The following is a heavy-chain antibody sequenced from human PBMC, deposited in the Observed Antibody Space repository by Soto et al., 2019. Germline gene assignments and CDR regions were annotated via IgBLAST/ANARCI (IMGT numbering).Heavy chain of an antibody. J-gene: IGHJ4*02. V-gene: IGHV1-69*13. CDR2: IIPIFGTA. Sequence: SVKVSCKASGGTFSSYAISWVRQAPGQGLEWIGGIIPIFGTANYAQKFQGRVTITADESTSTAYMELSSLRSEDTAVYYCARGDFRSGYYTAYFDYWGQGTLVTVYS. CDR1: GGTFSSYA. D-gene: IGHD3-3*01. CDR3: ARGDFRSGYYTAYFDY.